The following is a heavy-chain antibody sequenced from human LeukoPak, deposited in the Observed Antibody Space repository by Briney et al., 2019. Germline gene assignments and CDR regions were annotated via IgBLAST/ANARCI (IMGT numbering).Heavy chain of an antibody. D-gene: IGHD2-15*01. CDR3: AKIGCSGGSCYWVGEFDY. J-gene: IGHJ4*02. Sequence: GGSLRLSXAASGFTVSSNYMSWVRQAPGKGLEWVSVIYSGGSTYYADSVKGRFTISRDNSKNTLYLQMNSLRAEDTAVYYCAKIGCSGGSCYWVGEFDYWGQGTLVTVSS. V-gene: IGHV3-53*01. CDR1: GFTVSSNY. CDR2: IYSGGST.